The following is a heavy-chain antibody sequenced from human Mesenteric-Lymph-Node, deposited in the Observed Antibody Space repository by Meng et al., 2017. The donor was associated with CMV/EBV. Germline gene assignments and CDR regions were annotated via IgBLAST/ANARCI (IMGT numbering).Heavy chain of an antibody. CDR3: ARTQGYCSSTSCSINWFDP. Sequence: GSLRLSCTVSGGSISSYYWSWIRQPPGKGLEWIGYIYYSGSSNYNPSLKSRVTMSVDTSKNQFSLKLSSVTAADTAVYYCARTQGYCSSTSCSINWFDPWGQGTLVTVSS. J-gene: IGHJ5*02. V-gene: IGHV4-59*01. CDR2: IYYSGSS. CDR1: GGSISSYY. D-gene: IGHD2-2*01.